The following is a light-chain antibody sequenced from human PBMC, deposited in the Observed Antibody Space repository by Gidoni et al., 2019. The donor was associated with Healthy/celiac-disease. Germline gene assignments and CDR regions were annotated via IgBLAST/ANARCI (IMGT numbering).Light chain of an antibody. V-gene: IGKV3-20*01. Sequence: ELVLTQSPGTLSLSPGERATLSCRASQSVSSSYLAWYQQKPGQAPRLLIYGASSRATGIPDRSRGSGSGTDFTLTISRLEPEDFAVYYCQQYGSSPWTFGQGTKVEIK. CDR1: QSVSSSY. CDR2: GAS. J-gene: IGKJ1*01. CDR3: QQYGSSPWT.